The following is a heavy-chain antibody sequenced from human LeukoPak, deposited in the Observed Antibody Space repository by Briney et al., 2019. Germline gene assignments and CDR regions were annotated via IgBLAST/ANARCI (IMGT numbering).Heavy chain of an antibody. Sequence: GGSLRLSCAASGFTFSSHGMNWVRQAPGKGPEWVSYISSSSSTIYYADSVKGRFTVSRDNAKNSLYLQMNSLRDGDTAVYYCARGPYSGSYHYYDYWGQGTLVTVSS. J-gene: IGHJ4*02. V-gene: IGHV3-48*02. CDR1: GFTFSSHG. CDR3: ARGPYSGSYHYYDY. D-gene: IGHD1-26*01. CDR2: ISSSSSTI.